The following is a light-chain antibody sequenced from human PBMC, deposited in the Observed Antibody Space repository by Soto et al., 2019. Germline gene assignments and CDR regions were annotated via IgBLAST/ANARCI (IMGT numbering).Light chain of an antibody. CDR3: QSYVGGVSGYV. V-gene: IGLV1-40*01. CDR1: SSNIGAVYD. Sequence: QSVLTQPPSVSEPPGQRVTISCTGSSSNIGAVYDAHWYQQVPGTAPKLLIYENNNRPAGVPDRFAGSKSGTSASLAIAGVRAEDEVGYYCQSYVGGVSGYVFGTGTKLTVL. CDR2: ENN. J-gene: IGLJ1*01.